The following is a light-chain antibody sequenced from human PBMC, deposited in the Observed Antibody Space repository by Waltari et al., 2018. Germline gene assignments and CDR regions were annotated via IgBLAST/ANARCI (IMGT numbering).Light chain of an antibody. CDR3: QEIYSTSRTVT. CDR1: QPISIY. V-gene: IGKV1-39*01. CDR2: TVS. Sequence: DIQMTQSPSSLSASVGDSITITCRATQPISIYLNWYQQKPGKAPKLLIYTVSTLQSGVPSRFSGSGSGTEFTRTISSLQPEDFATYYCQEIYSTSRTVTFGGGTKVEI. J-gene: IGKJ4*01.